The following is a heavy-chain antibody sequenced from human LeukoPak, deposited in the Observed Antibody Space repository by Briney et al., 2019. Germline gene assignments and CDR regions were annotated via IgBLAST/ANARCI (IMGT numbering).Heavy chain of an antibody. V-gene: IGHV1-46*01. CDR3: ARDLDGSRSTRASAFDI. D-gene: IGHD1-26*01. J-gene: IGHJ3*02. Sequence: ASVKVSCKASGYTFTSYYMHWVRQAPGQGLEWMGIINPSGGSTSYAQKFQGRVTMTRDTSTSTVYMELSSLRSEDTAVYYCARDLDGSRSTRASAFDIWGQGTMVTVSS. CDR1: GYTFTSYY. CDR2: INPSGGST.